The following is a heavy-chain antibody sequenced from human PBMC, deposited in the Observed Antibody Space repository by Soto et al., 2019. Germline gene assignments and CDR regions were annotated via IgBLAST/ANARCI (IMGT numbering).Heavy chain of an antibody. Sequence: GASVKVSCKASGYTFTSYYMHWVRQAPGQGLEWMGTVNPSGGHTTYAQHFLGRVTMTRDTSTSTLYMELTSLTSDDTAIYYCARGGHVVVVTAALDYWGQGTLVTVSS. CDR2: VNPSGGHT. J-gene: IGHJ4*02. CDR1: GYTFTSYY. D-gene: IGHD2-21*02. CDR3: ARGGHVVVVTAALDY. V-gene: IGHV1-46*01.